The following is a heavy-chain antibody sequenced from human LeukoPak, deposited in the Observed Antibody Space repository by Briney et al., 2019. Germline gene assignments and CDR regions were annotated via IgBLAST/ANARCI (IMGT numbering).Heavy chain of an antibody. D-gene: IGHD4-17*01. CDR2: INHSGST. CDR3: ARGPLTMTRGFDP. V-gene: IGHV4-34*01. CDR1: GGSFSGYY. J-gene: IGHJ5*02. Sequence: PSETLSLTCAVYGGSFSGYYWSWIRQPPGKGLEWIGEINHSGSTNYNPSLKSRVTISVDTSKNQFSLKLSSVTAADTAVYYCARGPLTMTRGFDPWGQGTLVTVSS.